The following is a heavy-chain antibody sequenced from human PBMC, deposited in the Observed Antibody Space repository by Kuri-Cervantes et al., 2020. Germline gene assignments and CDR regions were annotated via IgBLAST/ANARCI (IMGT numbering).Heavy chain of an antibody. Sequence: SETLSLTCTVSGGSINNYYWSWIRQPPGKGLEWIGYIQYTGNTNYNPSLKSRVTIPLDTSKNQVSLKMNSVTAADTAIYYCASLGYNYGPLSYWGQGTQVTVSS. D-gene: IGHD5-18*01. CDR2: IQYTGNT. CDR3: ASLGYNYGPLSY. J-gene: IGHJ4*02. CDR1: GGSINNYY. V-gene: IGHV4-59*01.